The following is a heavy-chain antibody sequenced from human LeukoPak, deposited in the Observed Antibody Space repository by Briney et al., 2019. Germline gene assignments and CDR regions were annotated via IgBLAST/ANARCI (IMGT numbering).Heavy chain of an antibody. V-gene: IGHV1-46*01. CDR3: ARALPHRRLMDTTMEQHWFDP. Sequence: ASVKVSCKASGYIFTSYFMHWVRQAPGQGLEWMGLINPSGGSTRYAQKFQGRVTMTRDMSTSTVYMELSSPRSEDTAVYYCARALPHRRLMDTTMEQHWFDPWGQGTLVTVSS. J-gene: IGHJ5*02. D-gene: IGHD5-18*01. CDR2: INPSGGST. CDR1: GYIFTSYF.